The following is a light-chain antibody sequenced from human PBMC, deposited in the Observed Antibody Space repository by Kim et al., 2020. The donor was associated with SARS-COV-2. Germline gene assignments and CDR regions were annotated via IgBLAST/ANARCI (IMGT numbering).Light chain of an antibody. J-gene: IGLJ3*02. CDR3: ETWDDTSSGRV. CDR1: RHNIGFSA. Sequence: VITFCLGSRHNIGFSAVRWQQPERGPAHKMLIYGNDQRTSGVRDRFPGSNSGTAAALYISGFQPRDEGDYYCETWDDTSSGRVFGGGTQLTVL. V-gene: IGLV1-47*01. CDR2: GND.